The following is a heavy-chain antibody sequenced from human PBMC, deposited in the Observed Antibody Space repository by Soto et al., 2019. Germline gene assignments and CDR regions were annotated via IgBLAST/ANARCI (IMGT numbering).Heavy chain of an antibody. D-gene: IGHD6-13*01. CDR2: IYHSGST. Sequence: QVQLQESGPGLVKPSGTLSLTCAVSGGSISSSNWWSWVRQPPGKGLEWIGEIYHSGSTNYNPSLKSRVTLSVDKSKYQFSLKRRSVTAADTAVYYCASGRAGIAAAGTTPFDYWGQGTLVTVSS. CDR3: ASGRAGIAAAGTTPFDY. CDR1: GGSISSSNW. V-gene: IGHV4-4*02. J-gene: IGHJ4*02.